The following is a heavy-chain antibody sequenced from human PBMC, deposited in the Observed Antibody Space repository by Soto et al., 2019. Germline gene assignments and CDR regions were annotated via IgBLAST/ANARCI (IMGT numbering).Heavy chain of an antibody. CDR2: SSGSGGST. D-gene: IGHD3-22*01. Sequence: GGSLRFSCGASGFTFSSYAMNSVRQAPGKGLKWFSASSGSGGSTYYADSVKCRFSISRDNSKNTLYLQMNSLRAEDTAVYYCAKSRRGYDSSGYDYWGPGTLVTVSS. CDR3: AKSRRGYDSSGYDY. J-gene: IGHJ4*02. V-gene: IGHV3-23*01. CDR1: GFTFSSYA.